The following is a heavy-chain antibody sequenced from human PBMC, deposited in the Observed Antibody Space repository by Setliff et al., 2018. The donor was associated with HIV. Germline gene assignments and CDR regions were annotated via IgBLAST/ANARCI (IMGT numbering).Heavy chain of an antibody. J-gene: IGHJ3*02. CDR3: ARQALGYCSGGSCYPDAFDI. Sequence: PSETLSLTCTVSGDSISSYFWSWIRQSPGKGLEWIGFRSTTGSTNYNPSLRSRVTISVDTSKNQFSLRLTSVTAADTAVYYCARQALGYCSGGSCYPDAFDIWGQGTMVTVSS. CDR2: RSTTGST. D-gene: IGHD2-15*01. CDR1: GDSISSYF. V-gene: IGHV4-4*09.